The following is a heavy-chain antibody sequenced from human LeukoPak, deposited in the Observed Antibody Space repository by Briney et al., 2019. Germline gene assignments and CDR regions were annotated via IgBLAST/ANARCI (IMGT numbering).Heavy chain of an antibody. V-gene: IGHV3-30*02. Sequence: GGSLRLSCAASGFTFSSYGMHWVRQAPGKGLEWVAVIWYDGSNKYYADSVKGRFTISRDNSKNTLYLQMNSLRAEDTAVYYCAKDRGSSAIDYWGQGTLVTVSS. CDR3: AKDRGSSAIDY. J-gene: IGHJ4*02. D-gene: IGHD6-6*01. CDR2: IWYDGSNK. CDR1: GFTFSSYG.